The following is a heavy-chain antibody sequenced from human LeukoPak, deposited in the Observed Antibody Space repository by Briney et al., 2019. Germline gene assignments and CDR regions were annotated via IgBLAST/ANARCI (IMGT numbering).Heavy chain of an antibody. CDR1: GFTLSNAW. D-gene: IGHD3-3*01. CDR3: TTPAFLGKSPYGLDV. V-gene: IGHV3-15*01. J-gene: IGHJ6*02. CDR2: IKTITDDGTT. Sequence: GGSLRLSCVASGFTLSNAWMSWVRQAPGKGLGWVGRIKTITDDGTTDYAAPVTGRFTISRDDSKNMLFLQMNTLKAEDTAVYYCTTPAFLGKSPYGLDVWGQGTTVTVSS.